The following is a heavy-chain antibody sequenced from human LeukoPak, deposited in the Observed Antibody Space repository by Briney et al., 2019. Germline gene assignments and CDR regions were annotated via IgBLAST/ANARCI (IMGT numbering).Heavy chain of an antibody. CDR1: GFTFSSYA. J-gene: IGHJ5*02. Sequence: GGSLRLSCAASGFTFSSYATHWVRQAPGKGLEWVAVISYDGSNKYYADSVKGRFTISRDNSKNTLYLQMNSLRAEDTAVYYCAREGGSGSPRFDPWGQGTLVTVSS. D-gene: IGHD3-10*01. V-gene: IGHV3-30-3*01. CDR3: AREGGSGSPRFDP. CDR2: ISYDGSNK.